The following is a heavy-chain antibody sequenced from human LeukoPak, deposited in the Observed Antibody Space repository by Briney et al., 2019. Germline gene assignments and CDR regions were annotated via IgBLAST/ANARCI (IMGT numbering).Heavy chain of an antibody. CDR2: IYYSGST. Sequence: SETMSLTCTVSGGSVSSGSYYWSWIRQPPGKGLEWIGYIYYSGSTNYNPSLKSRVTISVDTSKNQFSLKLSSVTAADTAVYYCAREGPSFWSGPDYGMDVWGQGTTVTVSS. J-gene: IGHJ6*02. V-gene: IGHV4-61*01. D-gene: IGHD3-3*01. CDR1: GGSVSSGSYY. CDR3: AREGPSFWSGPDYGMDV.